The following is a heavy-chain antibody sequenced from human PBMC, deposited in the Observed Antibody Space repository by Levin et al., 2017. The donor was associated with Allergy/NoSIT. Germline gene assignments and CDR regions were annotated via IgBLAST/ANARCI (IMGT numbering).Heavy chain of an antibody. CDR2: ITVSGRGT. CDR1: GFTFSDYA. D-gene: IGHD3-22*01. Sequence: LSLTCAASGFTFSDYAMTWVRQAPGKGLEWVSGITVSGRGTYYADSVKGRFTISRDNSKNILYLQMNVLRAEDTAVYYYVNNKGPYDRIGYNPEWFDPWGQGTLVTVSS. J-gene: IGHJ5*02. CDR3: VNNKGPYDRIGYNPEWFDP. V-gene: IGHV3-23*01.